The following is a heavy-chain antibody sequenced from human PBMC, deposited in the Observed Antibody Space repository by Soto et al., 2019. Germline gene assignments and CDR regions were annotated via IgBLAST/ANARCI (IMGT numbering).Heavy chain of an antibody. CDR2: IYYSGST. CDR3: ARETLGYCSGGSCYPPYYNWFDP. Sequence: QVQLQESGPGLVKPSQTLSLTCTVSGGSISSGGYYWSWIRQHPGKGLEWIGYIYYSGSTYYNPSLKSRVTISVDTSKNQFSLKLSSVTAADTAVYYCARETLGYCSGGSCYPPYYNWFDPWGHGTLVTVSS. J-gene: IGHJ5*02. V-gene: IGHV4-31*03. CDR1: GGSISSGGYY. D-gene: IGHD2-15*01.